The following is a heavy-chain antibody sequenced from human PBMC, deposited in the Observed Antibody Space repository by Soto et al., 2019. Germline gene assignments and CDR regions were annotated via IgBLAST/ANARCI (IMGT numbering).Heavy chain of an antibody. CDR1: GFSLDISSVG. CDR2: VYWDDHK. CDR3: AHRRSTSGYYRTYFDY. D-gene: IGHD3-22*01. J-gene: IGHJ4*02. V-gene: IGHV2-5*02. Sequence: QITLKESGPALVRPTQTLTLTCTFSGFSLDISSVGVGWIRQPPGKAPEWLALVYWDDHKRYSPSLSGRLTTTKDTSRTQVVLTMTTTDPVDTGTYYCAHRRSTSGYYRTYFDYWGQGTLVTVAS.